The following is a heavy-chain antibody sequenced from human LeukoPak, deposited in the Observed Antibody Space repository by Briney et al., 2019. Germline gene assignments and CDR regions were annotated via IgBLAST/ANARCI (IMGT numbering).Heavy chain of an antibody. CDR1: GYTFTSYG. J-gene: IGHJ5*02. V-gene: IGHV1-18*01. CDR2: FSAYNGNT. D-gene: IGHD4-17*01. CDR3: ARECRDYGDYAWFDP. Sequence: ASVNVSCKSSGYTFTSYGISWVRQAPGQGGEGMRWFSAYNGNTNYAQKLQGRVTMTTDTSTSTAYMEMRTLRSDDTGVYYCARECRDYGDYAWFDPWGQGTLVTVSS.